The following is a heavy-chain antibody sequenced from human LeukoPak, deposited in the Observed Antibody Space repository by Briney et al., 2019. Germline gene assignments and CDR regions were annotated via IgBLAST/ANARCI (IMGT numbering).Heavy chain of an antibody. V-gene: IGHV4-61*02. CDR3: ARDTYGSGLY. CDR2: IYTSGST. Sequence: SETPSLTCTVSGGSISSGSYYWSWIRQPAGKGLEWIGRIYTSGSTNYNPSLKSRVTISVDTSKNQFSLKLSSVTAADTAVYYCARDTYGSGLYWGQGTLVTVSS. CDR1: GGSISSGSYY. J-gene: IGHJ4*02. D-gene: IGHD3-10*01.